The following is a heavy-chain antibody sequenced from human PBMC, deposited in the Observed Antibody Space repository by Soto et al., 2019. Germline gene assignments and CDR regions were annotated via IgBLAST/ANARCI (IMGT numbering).Heavy chain of an antibody. Sequence: EVQLLESGGGLVQPGGSLRLSCASSGFIFANYAMSWVRQAPGKGLEWVSTISGFGGSAYYRDSVKGRFTISRDNSKKTVSLKMNTLGAEDTAMYFCARDPRAVSEKGFDYWGQGALVTVSS. CDR1: GFIFANYA. V-gene: IGHV3-23*01. CDR3: ARDPRAVSEKGFDY. CDR2: ISGFGGSA. D-gene: IGHD6-19*01. J-gene: IGHJ4*02.